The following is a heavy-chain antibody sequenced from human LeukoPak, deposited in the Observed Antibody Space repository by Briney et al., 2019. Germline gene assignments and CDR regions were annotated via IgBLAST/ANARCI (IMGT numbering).Heavy chain of an antibody. CDR3: AKRLRNGSGWASDY. CDR2: ITWSNGEI. Sequence: PGGSLRLSCAASGLTSDVYAVHWVRQAPGKGLEWVSGITWSNGEIAYADSVKGRFTISRDNAKMYLQMNSLRTEDTAVYYCAKRLRNGSGWASDYWGQGTLVTVSS. CDR1: GLTSDVYA. J-gene: IGHJ4*02. V-gene: IGHV3-9*02. D-gene: IGHD6-19*01.